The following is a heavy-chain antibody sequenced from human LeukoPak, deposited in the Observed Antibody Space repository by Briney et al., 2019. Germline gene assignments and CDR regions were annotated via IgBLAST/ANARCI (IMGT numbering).Heavy chain of an antibody. V-gene: IGHV3-23*01. CDR1: GFTFSSYA. CDR3: ARDGSYDFWSGYLDAFDI. D-gene: IGHD3-3*01. CDR2: ISGSGGST. Sequence: GASLSLSCAASGFTFSSYAMSWVRQAPGKGLEWVSAISGSGGSTYYANSVKCRFTISRDNSKNTLYLQMNSLRAEDTAVYYCARDGSYDFWSGYLDAFDIWGQGTMVTVSS. J-gene: IGHJ3*02.